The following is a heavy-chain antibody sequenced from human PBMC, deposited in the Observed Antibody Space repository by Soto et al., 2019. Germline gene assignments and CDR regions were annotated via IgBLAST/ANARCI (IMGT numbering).Heavy chain of an antibody. V-gene: IGHV3-30*18. CDR2: ISYDGSNK. D-gene: IGHD3-10*01. CDR3: AKDYGVILLWYYFDY. J-gene: IGHJ4*02. Sequence: QVQLVESGGGVVQPGRSLRLSCAASGFTFSSYGMHWVRQAPGKGLEWVAVISYDGSNKYYADSVKGRFIISRDNSKNTLYLQMNSLRAEDTAVYYCAKDYGVILLWYYFDYWGQGTLVTVSS. CDR1: GFTFSSYG.